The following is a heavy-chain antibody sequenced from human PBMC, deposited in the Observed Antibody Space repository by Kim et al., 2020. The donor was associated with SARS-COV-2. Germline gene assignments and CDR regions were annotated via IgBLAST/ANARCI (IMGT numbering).Heavy chain of an antibody. D-gene: IGHD3-22*01. CDR3: AKAQTITMIIVAPAFEI. CDR1: GFTFPHFD. V-gene: IGHV3-23*01. CDR2: INHCGGDT. Sequence: GGSLRLSCAASGFTFPHFDVHWVRQAPGKGLEWVSGINHCGGDTYYTDSVKGRFTISRDHSQNMVYLQMSSLGAEDTAMYYCAKAQTITMIIVAPAFEI. J-gene: IGHJ3*02.